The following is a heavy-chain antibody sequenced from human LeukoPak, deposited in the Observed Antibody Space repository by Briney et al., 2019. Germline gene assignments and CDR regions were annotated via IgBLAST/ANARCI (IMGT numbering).Heavy chain of an antibody. D-gene: IGHD3-22*01. CDR1: GDSISSGYY. Sequence: PSETLSLTCTVSGDSISSGYYWGWLRQPPGRGLEWIGSIHHSGSSYYNPSLKSRVTISVDTSKNQFSLKLSSVTAADTAVHYCARYYDGSGSPRFDPWGQGTLVTVSS. J-gene: IGHJ5*02. CDR3: ARYYDGSGSPRFDP. CDR2: IHHSGSS. V-gene: IGHV4-38-2*02.